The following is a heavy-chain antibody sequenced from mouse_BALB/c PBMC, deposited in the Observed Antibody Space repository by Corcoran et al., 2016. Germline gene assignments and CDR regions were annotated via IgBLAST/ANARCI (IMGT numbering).Heavy chain of an antibody. V-gene: IGHV1S135*01. CDR3: ARGRDRYAMDY. CDR2: IDPFNGGT. Sequence: EIQLQQSGPELMKPGASVKISCKASGYSFTSYYMHWVKQSNGKSLEWIGYIDPFNGGTSYNQKFKGKATLTVDKSSSTAYMHLSSLTSEDSAVYYCARGRDRYAMDYWGQGTSVTVSS. J-gene: IGHJ4*01. CDR1: GYSFTSYY.